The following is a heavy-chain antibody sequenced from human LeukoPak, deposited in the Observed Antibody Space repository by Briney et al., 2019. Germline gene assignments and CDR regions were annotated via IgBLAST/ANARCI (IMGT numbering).Heavy chain of an antibody. Sequence: SQTLSLTCAVSGGSISSGGYSWSWIRQPPGKGLEWIGYIYHSGSTYYNPSLKSRVTISVDRSKNQFSLKLSSVTAADTAVYYCARGPEDLYSSGWYLNYWGQGTLVTVSS. CDR3: ARGPEDLYSSGWYLNY. CDR2: IYHSGST. CDR1: GGSISSGGYS. V-gene: IGHV4-30-2*01. D-gene: IGHD6-19*01. J-gene: IGHJ4*02.